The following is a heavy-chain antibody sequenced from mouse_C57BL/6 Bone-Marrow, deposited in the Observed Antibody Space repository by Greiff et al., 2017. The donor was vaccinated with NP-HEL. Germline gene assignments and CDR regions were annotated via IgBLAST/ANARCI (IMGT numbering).Heavy chain of an antibody. J-gene: IGHJ2*01. D-gene: IGHD1-1*01. V-gene: IGHV1-80*01. Sequence: VQLQQSGAELVKPGASVKISCKASGYAFSSYWMNWVKQRPGKGLEWIGQIYPGDGDTNYNGKFKGKATLTADKSSSTAYMQLISLTSEDSAVYFCARVPSIYYYGSSYGYFDYWGQGTTLTVSS. CDR1: GYAFSSYW. CDR2: IYPGDGDT. CDR3: ARVPSIYYYGSSYGYFDY.